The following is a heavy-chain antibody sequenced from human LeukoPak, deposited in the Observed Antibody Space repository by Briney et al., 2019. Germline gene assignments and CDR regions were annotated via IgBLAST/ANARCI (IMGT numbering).Heavy chain of an antibody. CDR3: AREHVAKYYFDY. CDR2: IIPIFGTA. J-gene: IGHJ4*02. Sequence: GASVKVSCKASGGTFSSYAISWVRQAPGQGLEWMGGIIPIFGTANYAQKFQGRVTITADESTSTAYMELSSLRSEDTAVYYCAREHVAKYYFDYWGQGTLVTVSS. D-gene: IGHD2-21*01. CDR1: GGTFSSYA. V-gene: IGHV1-69*13.